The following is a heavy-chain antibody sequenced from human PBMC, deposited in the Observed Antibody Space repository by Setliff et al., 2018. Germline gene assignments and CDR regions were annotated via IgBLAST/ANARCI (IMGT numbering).Heavy chain of an antibody. CDR1: GASVSGNSYY. J-gene: IGHJ4*02. V-gene: IGHV4-39*07. CDR3: ARAPRYFDPTGSYFDF. D-gene: IGHD3-22*01. CDR2: TYYSGNT. Sequence: NPSETLSLTCTVSGASVSGNSYYWGWIRQPPGKGLEWIASTYYSGNTYYNPSLKSRVTISVDTSKNQFSLKLTSVTAADTAVYYCARAPRYFDPTGSYFDFWGQGTLVTAPQ.